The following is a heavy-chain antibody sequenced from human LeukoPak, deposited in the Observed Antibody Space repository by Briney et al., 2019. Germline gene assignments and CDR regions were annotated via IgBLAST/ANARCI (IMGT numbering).Heavy chain of an antibody. D-gene: IGHD3-10*01. J-gene: IGHJ4*02. CDR1: GYTFTSYG. Sequence: GASVKVSCKASGYTFTSYGISWVRQAPGQGLEWMGGIIPIFGTANYAQKFQGRVTITADESTSTAYMELSSLRSEDTAVYYCASYGSGSYRYYFDYWGQGTLVTVSS. CDR3: ASYGSGSYRYYFDY. CDR2: IIPIFGTA. V-gene: IGHV1-69*13.